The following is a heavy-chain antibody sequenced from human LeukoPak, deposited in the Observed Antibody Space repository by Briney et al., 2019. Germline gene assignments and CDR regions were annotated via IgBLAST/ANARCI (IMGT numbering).Heavy chain of an antibody. Sequence: PGGSLRLSCAASGFTFSSYSMNGVRQAPGKGLEWVSSISSSSSYIYYADSVKGRFTISRDNAKNSLYLQMNSLRAEDTAVYYCAREDDYSNYGLDFDYWGQGTLVTVSS. CDR3: AREDDYSNYGLDFDY. D-gene: IGHD4-11*01. CDR2: ISSSSSYI. J-gene: IGHJ4*02. CDR1: GFTFSSYS. V-gene: IGHV3-21*01.